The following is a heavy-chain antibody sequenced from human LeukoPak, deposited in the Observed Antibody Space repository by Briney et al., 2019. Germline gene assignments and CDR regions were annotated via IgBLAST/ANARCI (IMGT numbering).Heavy chain of an antibody. V-gene: IGHV3-23*01. D-gene: IGHD4-17*01. CDR1: GFTFSSYA. J-gene: IGHJ4*02. CDR3: AKSGMARVGYGDYTDY. CDR2: ISGSGGST. Sequence: GGSLRLSCAASGFTFSSYAMSWVRQAPGKGLEWVSAISGSGGSTYYADSVKGRFTISRDNSKNTLYLQMNSPRAEDTAVYYCAKSGMARVGYGDYTDYWGQGTLVTVSS.